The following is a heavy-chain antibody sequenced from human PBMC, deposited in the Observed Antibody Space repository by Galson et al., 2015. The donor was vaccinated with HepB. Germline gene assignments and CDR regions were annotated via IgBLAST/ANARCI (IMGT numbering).Heavy chain of an antibody. V-gene: IGHV3-30*18. CDR3: AKNLGGALYGMDV. Sequence: SLRLSCAASGFTFSSYGMHWVRQAPGKGLEWVAVISYDGSNKYYPDSVKGRFTISRDNSKNTLYLQMNSLRAEDTAVCYCAKNLGGALYGMDVWGQGTTVTVSS. J-gene: IGHJ6*02. D-gene: IGHD3-16*01. CDR1: GFTFSSYG. CDR2: ISYDGSNK.